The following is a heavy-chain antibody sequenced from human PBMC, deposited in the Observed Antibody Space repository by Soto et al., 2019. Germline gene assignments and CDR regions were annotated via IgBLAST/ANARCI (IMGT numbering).Heavy chain of an antibody. J-gene: IGHJ6*02. CDR1: GFTFSSYW. V-gene: IGHV3-7*01. D-gene: IGHD4-4*01. Sequence: GGSLRLSCAASGFTFSSYWMSWVRQAPGKGLEWVANIKQDGSEKYYVDSVKGRFTISRDNAKNSLYLQMNSLRAEDTAVYYCASPPFQHHNYDYYYYGMDVWGQGTTVTVSS. CDR3: ASPPFQHHNYDYYYYGMDV. CDR2: IKQDGSEK.